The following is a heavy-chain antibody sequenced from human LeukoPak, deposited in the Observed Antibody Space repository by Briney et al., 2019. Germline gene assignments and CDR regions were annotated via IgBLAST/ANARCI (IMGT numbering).Heavy chain of an antibody. D-gene: IGHD1-26*01. CDR3: AIRRRNSGSYRN. J-gene: IGHJ4*02. CDR2: INHSGST. CDR1: GGSFSGYY. V-gene: IGHV4-34*01. Sequence: SETLSLTCAVYGGSFSGYYWSWIRQPPGKGLEWIGEINHSGSTNYNPSLKSRVTISVDTSKNQFSLKLSSVTAADTAVYYCAIRRRNSGSYRNWGQGTLVTVSS.